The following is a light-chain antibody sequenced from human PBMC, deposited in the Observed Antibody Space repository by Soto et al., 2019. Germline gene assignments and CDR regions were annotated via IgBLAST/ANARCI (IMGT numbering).Light chain of an antibody. V-gene: IGLV3-21*04. CDR3: PVRDSSSDHPV. CDR2: YDR. J-gene: IGLJ2*01. Sequence: SYQLTQPPSRSVAPGETGTMTCGGNNIVRKNVHWYQQKPGQAPVLVIYYDRDRPSGIPERFSGANSGNTATLTISKVEAGDEADYYCPVRDSSSDHPVFGGGTKLTVL. CDR1: NIVRKN.